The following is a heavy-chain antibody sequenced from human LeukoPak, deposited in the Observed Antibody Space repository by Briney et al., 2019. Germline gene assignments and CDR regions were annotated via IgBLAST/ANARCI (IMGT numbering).Heavy chain of an antibody. D-gene: IGHD6-13*01. Sequence: GGSLRLSCAASGFTFSDAWMNWVRQAPGKGLEWVANIKPDGTTKFYVDSVKGRFTISRDNALNSLYLQMNSLRAEDTAIYYCARSIPYGTTWYGRSDYWGQGTLVTVSS. CDR2: IKPDGTTK. CDR1: GFTFSDAW. V-gene: IGHV3-7*03. CDR3: ARSIPYGTTWYGRSDY. J-gene: IGHJ4*02.